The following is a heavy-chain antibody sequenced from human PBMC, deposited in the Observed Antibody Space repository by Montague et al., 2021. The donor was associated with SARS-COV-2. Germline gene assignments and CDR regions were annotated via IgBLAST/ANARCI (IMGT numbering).Heavy chain of an antibody. CDR3: TRHVHMTWPEPSPSFDY. D-gene: IGHD1-1*01. CDR1: GDSISSSSYN. Sequence: SETLSLTCTVSGDSISSSSYNWGWIRQPPGKGLEWIGSVHYSGRPYYSPSLKSRVTIYVDTSKNQLSLKLSSVTAADTAVYYCTRHVHMTWPEPSPSFDYWGQGTLVTVSS. J-gene: IGHJ4*02. CDR2: VHYSGRP. V-gene: IGHV4-39*01.